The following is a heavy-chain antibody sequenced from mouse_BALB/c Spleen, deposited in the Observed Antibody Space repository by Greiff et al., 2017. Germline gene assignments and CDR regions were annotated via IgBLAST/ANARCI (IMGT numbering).Heavy chain of an antibody. J-gene: IGHJ2*01. CDR2: ISYDGSN. Sequence: EVHLVESGPGLVKPSQSLSLTCSVTGYSITSGYYWNWIRQFPGNKLEWMGYISYDGSNNYNPSLKNRISITRDTSKHQFFLKLNSVTTEDTATYYCARLITTVVEDYGGKGTTLTGSS. D-gene: IGHD1-1*01. CDR1: GYSITSGYY. CDR3: ARLITTVVEDY. V-gene: IGHV3-6*02.